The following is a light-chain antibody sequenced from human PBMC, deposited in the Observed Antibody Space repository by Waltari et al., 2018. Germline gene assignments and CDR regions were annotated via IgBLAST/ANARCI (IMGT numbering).Light chain of an antibody. CDR2: DVS. CDR3: TSFTSSSTHV. CDR1: SDDVGGYNY. J-gene: IGLJ6*01. Sequence: QSVLTQPASVSGSPGQSITISCTGTSDDVGGYNYVSWYQQPPGKAPRALIFDVSNRPSGVSNRFSGSKSGNTASLTISGLQADDEGDYYCTSFTSSSTHVFGSGTKVTVL. V-gene: IGLV2-14*03.